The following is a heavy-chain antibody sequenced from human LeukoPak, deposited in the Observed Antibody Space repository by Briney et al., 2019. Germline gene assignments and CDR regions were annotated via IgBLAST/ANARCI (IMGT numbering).Heavy chain of an antibody. Sequence: GGSLRLSCAASGFTFNSFGMHWVRQAPGKGLEWISFIRYDGSNKYYTDSVEGRFTISRDNSQNTLYLQMNSLRTEDTALYFSAKDRTMAADGTYFDYWGQGTLVTVSS. CDR3: AKDRTMAADGTYFDY. V-gene: IGHV3-30*02. CDR2: IRYDGSNK. D-gene: IGHD6-13*01. CDR1: GFTFNSFG. J-gene: IGHJ4*02.